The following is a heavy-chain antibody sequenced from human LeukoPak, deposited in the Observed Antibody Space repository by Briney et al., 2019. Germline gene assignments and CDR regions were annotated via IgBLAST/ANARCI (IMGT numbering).Heavy chain of an antibody. Sequence: PGGSLRLSCAASGFTFSNFGMHWVRQAPGKGLEWVAVISYDGSNKYYADSVKGRFTISRDNSKNTLYLQMNSLRAEDTAVYYCAKEGIAAAGYPYYFDYWGQGTLVTVSS. D-gene: IGHD6-13*01. J-gene: IGHJ4*02. CDR3: AKEGIAAAGYPYYFDY. CDR1: GFTFSNFG. CDR2: ISYDGSNK. V-gene: IGHV3-30*18.